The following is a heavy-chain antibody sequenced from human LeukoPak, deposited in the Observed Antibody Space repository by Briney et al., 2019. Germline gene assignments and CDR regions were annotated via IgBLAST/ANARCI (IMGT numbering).Heavy chain of an antibody. D-gene: IGHD1-26*01. J-gene: IGHJ4*02. CDR1: GFTFSSYG. V-gene: IGHV3-33*01. CDR2: IWYDGSNK. CDR3: ARTKWQLPSDY. Sequence: GGSLRLSCAASGFTFSSYGMHWVRQAPGKGLEWVAVIWYDGSNKYYTDSVKGRFTISRDNSKNTLYLQMDSLRAEDTAVYYCARTKWQLPSDYWGQGTLVTVSS.